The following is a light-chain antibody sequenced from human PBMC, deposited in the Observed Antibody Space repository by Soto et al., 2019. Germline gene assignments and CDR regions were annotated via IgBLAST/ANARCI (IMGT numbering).Light chain of an antibody. J-gene: IGKJ1*01. CDR2: DAS. Sequence: DIQMTQSPSTLSASVGDRVTITCRASQSISSWLAWYQQKPGKAPNLLIYDASSLESGVPSRFSGSGSGTEFTLTISSLQPDDFATYYCQQYNTYRTFGQGTKWKSN. CDR1: QSISSW. V-gene: IGKV1-5*01. CDR3: QQYNTYRT.